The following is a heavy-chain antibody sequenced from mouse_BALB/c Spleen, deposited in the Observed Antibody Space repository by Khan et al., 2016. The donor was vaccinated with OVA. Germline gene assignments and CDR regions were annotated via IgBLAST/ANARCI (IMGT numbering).Heavy chain of an antibody. CDR2: IDPARAYT. CDR3: ARSAFNGRSSYFGF. Sequence: QVQLQQPGAELARPGASVKMSCKVSGYTFTSYTMHWLRQRPGQALEWIGYIDPARAYTNYNQKFRDKATLTADKSSSTAYIQLTSLTSEDSAVHCWARSAFNGRSSYFGFWGPGTALTVDS. J-gene: IGHJ2*01. D-gene: IGHD1-1*01. CDR1: GYTFTSYT. V-gene: IGHV1-4*01.